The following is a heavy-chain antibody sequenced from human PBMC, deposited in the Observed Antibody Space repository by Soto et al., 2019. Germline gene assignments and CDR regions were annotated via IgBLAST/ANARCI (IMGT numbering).Heavy chain of an antibody. CDR2: IKSKTDGGTT. J-gene: IGHJ3*02. V-gene: IGHV3-15*07. CDR3: TTDLPPGYSYGYPQSNDAFDI. D-gene: IGHD5-18*01. Sequence: GGSLRLSCAASGFTFSNAWMNWVRQAPGKGLEWVGRIKSKTDGGTTDYAAPVKGRFTISRDDSKNTLYLQMNSLKTEETAVYYCTTDLPPGYSYGYPQSNDAFDIWGQGTMVTVSS. CDR1: GFTFSNAW.